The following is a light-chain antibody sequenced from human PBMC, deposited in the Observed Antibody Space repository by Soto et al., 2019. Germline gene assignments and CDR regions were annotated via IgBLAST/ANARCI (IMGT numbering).Light chain of an antibody. J-gene: IGKJ2*01. Sequence: DIVMTQSQDSLAVSLGERATFNCKSSQSVLYSSNNKNYLAWYQQKPGQPPKLLIYWASTRESGVPDRFSGSGSGTDFTLSISSLRAEDVAVYYCQQYYTTPPTFGQGTKLEIK. V-gene: IGKV4-1*01. CDR1: QSVLYSSNNKNY. CDR3: QQYYTTPPT. CDR2: WAS.